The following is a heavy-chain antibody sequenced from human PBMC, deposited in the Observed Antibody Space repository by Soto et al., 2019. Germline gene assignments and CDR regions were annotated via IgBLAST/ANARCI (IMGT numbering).Heavy chain of an antibody. CDR1: GGTFSSYA. CDR2: IMPIIRTP. J-gene: IGHJ6*02. CDR3: ARDNDRLQLGGNYYYIMDV. V-gene: IGHV1-69*12. Sequence: QVQLVQSGAEVKKPGSSVKVSCKASGGTFSSYAISWVRQAPGQGLEWMGGIMPIIRTPDYAQKFQGRVTITADESTSTDYMELSSLRSEDTGVYYCARDNDRLQLGGNYYYIMDVWGQGTTVTVSS. D-gene: IGHD5-12*01.